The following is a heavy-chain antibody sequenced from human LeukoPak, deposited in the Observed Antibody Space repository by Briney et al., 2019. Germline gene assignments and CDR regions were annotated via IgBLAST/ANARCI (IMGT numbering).Heavy chain of an antibody. D-gene: IGHD3-10*01. J-gene: IGHJ4*02. CDR3: ARALITMVRGVPFDY. CDR1: GDSISSSNL. Sequence: PSGTLSLTCAVSGDSISSSNLWSWVRQPPGKGLEWIGEIYHTGSTYYNPSLKSRVTISVDTTKNQFSLKLSSVTAADTAVYYCARALITMVRGVPFDYWGQGTLVTVSS. V-gene: IGHV4-4*02. CDR2: IYHTGST.